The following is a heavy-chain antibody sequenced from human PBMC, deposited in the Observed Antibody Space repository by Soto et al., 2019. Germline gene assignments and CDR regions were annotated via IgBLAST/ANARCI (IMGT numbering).Heavy chain of an antibody. Sequence: ASVKVSCKASGYIFSNYYIHWVRQAPGQGLEWMGIINPSGSSTRYAQKFQGRVTMTRDTSSSTVYMELSSLRFEDTAVYYCARDVGDSGSHWFDPWGQGRLGTVSS. CDR3: ARDVGDSGSHWFDP. CDR2: INPSGSST. J-gene: IGHJ5*02. CDR1: GYIFSNYY. V-gene: IGHV1-46*01. D-gene: IGHD1-26*01.